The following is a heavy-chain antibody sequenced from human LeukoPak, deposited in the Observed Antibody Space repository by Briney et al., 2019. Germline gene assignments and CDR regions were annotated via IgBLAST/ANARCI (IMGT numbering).Heavy chain of an antibody. D-gene: IGHD3-16*01. CDR3: ARDTLSFYYYYGMDV. CDR1: GFTFSSYW. Sequence: PGGSLRLSCAASGFTFSSYWMSWVRQAPGKGLEWVANIKQDGSEKYYVDSVKGRFTISRDNAKNSLYLQMNSLRAEDTAVYYCARDTLSFYYYYGMDVWGQGTTVTVSS. CDR2: IKQDGSEK. J-gene: IGHJ6*02. V-gene: IGHV3-7*01.